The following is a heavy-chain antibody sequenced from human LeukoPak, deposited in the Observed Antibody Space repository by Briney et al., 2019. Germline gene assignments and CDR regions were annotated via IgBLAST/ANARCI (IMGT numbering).Heavy chain of an antibody. J-gene: IGHJ4*02. Sequence: PGGSLRLSCAASGFTFSDYNMHWVRQAPGKGLEWVAVISYDGSNKYYADSVKGRFTISRDNSKNTLYLQMNSLTDENTAVYYCAKVRWDNSGWYYLDNWGQGTLVTVSS. CDR2: ISYDGSNK. D-gene: IGHD6-19*01. CDR3: AKVRWDNSGWYYLDN. CDR1: GFTFSDYN. V-gene: IGHV3-30*18.